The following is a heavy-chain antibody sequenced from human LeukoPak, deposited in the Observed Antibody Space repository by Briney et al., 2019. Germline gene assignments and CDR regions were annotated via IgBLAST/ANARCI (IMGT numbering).Heavy chain of an antibody. CDR3: ARANAGYSYGHDAFDI. V-gene: IGHV4-61*02. CDR1: GGSISSDSYY. J-gene: IGHJ3*02. CDR2: IYTSGST. D-gene: IGHD5-18*01. Sequence: SQTLSLTCTVSGGSISSDSYYWSWIRQPAGKGLEWIGRIYTSGSTNYNPSLESRVTISVDTSKNQFSLKLSSVTAADTAVYYCARANAGYSYGHDAFDIWGQGTMVTVSS.